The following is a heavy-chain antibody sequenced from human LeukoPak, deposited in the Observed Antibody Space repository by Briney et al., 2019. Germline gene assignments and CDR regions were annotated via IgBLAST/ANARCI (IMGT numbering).Heavy chain of an antibody. V-gene: IGHV4-39*01. CDR3: AKHYMGSSYNHGLDC. D-gene: IGHD3-10*01. J-gene: IGHJ4*02. CDR1: GDSISSSSYY. CDR2: IYYSGST. Sequence: SETLSLTCTVSGDSISSSSYYWGWIRQPPGKGLEWIGTIYYSGSTYYNPSLKSRVTMSVDTSKNQFSLKLSSVTAADTALYYCAKHYMGSSYNHGLDCWGQGTLVTVSS.